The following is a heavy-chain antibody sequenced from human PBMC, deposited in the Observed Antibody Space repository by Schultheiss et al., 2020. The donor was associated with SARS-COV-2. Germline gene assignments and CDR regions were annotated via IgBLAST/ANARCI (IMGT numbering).Heavy chain of an antibody. Sequence: SETLSLTCTVSGGSISSYYWSWIRQPPGKGLEWIGYIYYSGSTYYNPSLKSRVTISVDTSKNQFSLKLSSVTAADTAVYYCASLNYCSGGSCYDAFDIWGQGTMVTVSS. D-gene: IGHD2-15*01. J-gene: IGHJ3*02. CDR1: GGSISSYY. CDR2: IYYSGST. CDR3: ASLNYCSGGSCYDAFDI. V-gene: IGHV4-59*12.